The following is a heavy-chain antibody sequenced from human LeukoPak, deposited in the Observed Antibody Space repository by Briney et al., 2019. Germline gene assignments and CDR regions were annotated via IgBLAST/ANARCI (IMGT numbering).Heavy chain of an antibody. CDR3: ATRGYYYDSSGYYFV. D-gene: IGHD3-22*01. V-gene: IGHV3-23*01. CDR1: GFTFSSYA. CDR2: ISGSDGST. J-gene: IGHJ4*02. Sequence: GGSLRLSCAASGFTFSSYAMSWVRQAPGKGLEWVSAISGSDGSTYYADSAKGRFTISRDNSKNTLYLQMNSLGAEDTAVYYCATRGYYYDSSGYYFVWGQGTLVTVSS.